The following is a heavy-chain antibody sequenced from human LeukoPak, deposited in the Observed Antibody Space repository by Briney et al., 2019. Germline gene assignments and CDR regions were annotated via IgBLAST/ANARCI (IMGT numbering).Heavy chain of an antibody. V-gene: IGHV4-4*07. CDR2: IYTSGST. CDR1: GGSISSYY. CDR3: AREHDYGDYGQDY. J-gene: IGHJ4*02. Sequence: PSETLSLTCTVSGGSISSYYWSWIRQPAGQGLEWIGRIYTSGSTNYDPSLKSRVTMTVDTSKNQFCMQLSAVTAADSAVYYCAREHDYGDYGQDYWGQGTLVTVSS. D-gene: IGHD4-17*01.